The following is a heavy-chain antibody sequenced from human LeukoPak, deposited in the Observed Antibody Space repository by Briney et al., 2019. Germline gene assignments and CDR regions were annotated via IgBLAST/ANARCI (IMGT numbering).Heavy chain of an antibody. CDR1: GGSISSSSYY. CDR2: IYYSGST. D-gene: IGHD4-11*01. Sequence: PSETLSLTCTVSGGSISSSSYYWGWIRQPPGKGLEWIGSIYYSGSTYYNPSLKSRVTISVDTSKNQFSLKLSSVTAADTAVYYCARDSGYSNYNYWYFDLWGRGTLVTVSS. V-gene: IGHV4-39*07. J-gene: IGHJ2*01. CDR3: ARDSGYSNYNYWYFDL.